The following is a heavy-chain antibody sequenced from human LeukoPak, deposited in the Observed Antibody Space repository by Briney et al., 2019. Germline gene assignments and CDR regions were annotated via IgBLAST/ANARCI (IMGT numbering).Heavy chain of an antibody. V-gene: IGHV4-39*01. CDR3: ARQSPYYDILTGYYFDY. CDR1: GGSISSSSYY. D-gene: IGHD3-9*01. Sequence: PSENLSLTCTVSGGSISSSSYYWGWIRQPPGKGLEWIGSIYYSGSTYYNPSLKSRVTISVDTFKNQFSLKLSSVTAADTAVYYCARQSPYYDILTGYYFDYWGQGTLVTVSS. CDR2: IYYSGST. J-gene: IGHJ4*02.